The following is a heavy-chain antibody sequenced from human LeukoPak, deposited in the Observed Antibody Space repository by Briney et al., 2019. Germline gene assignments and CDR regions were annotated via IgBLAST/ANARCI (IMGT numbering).Heavy chain of an antibody. CDR2: IIPIFGTA. J-gene: IGHJ4*02. V-gene: IGHV1-69*13. D-gene: IGHD1-26*01. CDR3: ARDLSGSPFFDY. Sequence: SVKVSCKASGGTFSSYAISWVRQAPGQGLEWMGGIIPIFGTANYAQKFQGRVTITADESTSTAYMELSSLRSEDTAVYYCARDLSGSPFFDYWGQETLVTVSS. CDR1: GGTFSSYA.